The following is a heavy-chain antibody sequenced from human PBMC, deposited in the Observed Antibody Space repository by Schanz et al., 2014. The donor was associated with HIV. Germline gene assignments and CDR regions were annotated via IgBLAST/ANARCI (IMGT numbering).Heavy chain of an antibody. CDR2: ISSSGGYI. V-gene: IGHV3-21*01. Sequence: EVQLVESGEGLVKPGGSLRLSCTGSGFPFSSYAINWVRQAPGKGLEWLSSISSSGGYIYYADSVKGRFTISRDNSKNTVYLQMNSLRVEDTAVYYCARFANWAFDIWGQGTPVTVSS. J-gene: IGHJ3*02. D-gene: IGHD1-1*01. CDR3: ARFANWAFDI. CDR1: GFPFSSYA.